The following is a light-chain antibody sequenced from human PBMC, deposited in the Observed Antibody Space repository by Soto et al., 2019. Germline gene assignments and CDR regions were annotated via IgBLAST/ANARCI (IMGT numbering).Light chain of an antibody. CDR1: RSDVGGYNY. CDR3: CSYTSSSTYV. Sequence: QSALTQPASVSGSPGQSITISCTETRSDVGGYNYVYWHQHHPGKAPKLIIYDVTNRPSGVSDRFSGSKSGNTASLTISGLQAEDEADYYCCSYTSSSTYVFGPGTKLTVL. J-gene: IGLJ1*01. V-gene: IGLV2-14*03. CDR2: DVT.